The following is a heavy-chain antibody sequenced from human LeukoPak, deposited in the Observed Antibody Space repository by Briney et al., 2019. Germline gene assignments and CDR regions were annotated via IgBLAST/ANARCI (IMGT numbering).Heavy chain of an antibody. CDR3: AKDESRYCTDGVCYPFDY. Sequence: PGGSLRLSCAASEFTFSTYGMHWVRQAPGKGLEWVAAVSYDGRNTYYADSVKGRFTISRDNSKDTLYLQMNSLRAEDTAVYFCAKDESRYCTDGVCYPFDYWGQETLVTVSS. V-gene: IGHV3-30*18. CDR1: EFTFSTYG. CDR2: VSYDGRNT. J-gene: IGHJ4*02. D-gene: IGHD2-8*01.